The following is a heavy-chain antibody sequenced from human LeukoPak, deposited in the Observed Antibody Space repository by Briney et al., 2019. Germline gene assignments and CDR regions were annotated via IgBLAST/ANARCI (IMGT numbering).Heavy chain of an antibody. CDR1: GDTFSSYA. J-gene: IGHJ4*02. V-gene: IGHV1-69*01. D-gene: IGHD6-19*01. CDR2: IIPIFGTA. CDR3: ARGRMAGTYVFDS. Sequence: PGPSVKVTCKASGDTFSSYAISWVRQAPGQGLEWMGGIIPIFGTANYAQKFQGRVTITADESTSTAYMELSSLRSEDTAVYYCARGRMAGTYVFDSWGQGTLVTVSS.